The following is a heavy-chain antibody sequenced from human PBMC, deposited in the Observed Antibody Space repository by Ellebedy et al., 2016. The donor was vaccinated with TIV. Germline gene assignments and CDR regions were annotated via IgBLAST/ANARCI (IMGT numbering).Heavy chain of an antibody. D-gene: IGHD6-19*01. CDR2: ISGGGGST. Sequence: GESLKISXAASGFPFNSYAMNWVRQAPGKGLEWVSAISGGGGSTYYADSVKGRFTISRDNSKNALYLQMNSLRAEDTAVYYCARGSGGGWSIGYFDYWGQGTLVTVSS. CDR1: GFPFNSYA. V-gene: IGHV3-23*01. J-gene: IGHJ4*02. CDR3: ARGSGGGWSIGYFDY.